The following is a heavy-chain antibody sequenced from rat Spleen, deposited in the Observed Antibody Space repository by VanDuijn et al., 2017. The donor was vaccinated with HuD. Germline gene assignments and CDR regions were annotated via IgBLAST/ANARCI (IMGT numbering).Heavy chain of an antibody. CDR3: TRLYYSNWFAY. Sequence: EVQLVESDGGLVQPGRSLKLSCAASGFTFSDYSMAWVRQAPTKGLEWVATISHDGSSTYYRDPEKGRFTISRDNAKSTLYLQMDSLRSEDTATYYCTRLYYSNWFAYWGQGTLVTVSS. J-gene: IGHJ3*01. CDR1: GFTFSDYS. CDR2: ISHDGSST. V-gene: IGHV5-29*01. D-gene: IGHD1-1*01.